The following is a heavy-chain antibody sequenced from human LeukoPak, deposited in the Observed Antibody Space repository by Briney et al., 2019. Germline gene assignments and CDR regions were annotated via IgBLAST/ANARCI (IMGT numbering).Heavy chain of an antibody. CDR2: IKEDGSER. CDR1: AFIFSGHW. D-gene: IGHD3-16*01. V-gene: IGHV3-7*01. Sequence: GGSLRLSCEGSAFIFSGHWMNWVRQTPGKGLEWVASIKEDGSERQYVDSVKGRFTISRDNAKNSLYLQMNSLRAEDTAVYYCARDPGSYVWGSYYFDYWGQGTLVTVSS. CDR3: ARDPGSYVWGSYYFDY. J-gene: IGHJ4*02.